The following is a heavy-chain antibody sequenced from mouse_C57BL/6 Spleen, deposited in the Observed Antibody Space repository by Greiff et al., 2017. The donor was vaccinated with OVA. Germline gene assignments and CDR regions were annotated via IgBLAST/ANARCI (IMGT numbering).Heavy chain of an antibody. D-gene: IGHD1-1*01. CDR2: IYPGDGDT. J-gene: IGHJ2*01. Sequence: QVQLQQSGAELVKPGASVKISCKASGYAFSSYWMNWVKQRPGKGLEWIGQIYPGDGDTNYNGKFKGKATLTADKSSSTAYMQLSSPTSEDSAVYFCARGPVKDYFDYWGQGTTLTVSS. CDR1: GYAFSSYW. CDR3: ARGPVKDYFDY. V-gene: IGHV1-80*01.